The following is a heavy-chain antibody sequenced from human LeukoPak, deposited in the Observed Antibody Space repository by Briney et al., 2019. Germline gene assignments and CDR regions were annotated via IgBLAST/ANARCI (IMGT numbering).Heavy chain of an antibody. CDR2: INPSSGGT. CDR3: AREEVTGAYYVH. D-gene: IGHD1-26*01. Sequence: EASVKVSCKASGYTFTSYGISWVRQAPGQGLEWMGRINPSSGGTTYAQKFQGRVAMTRDTSLNTAYMELNRLISDDAAVYYCAREEVTGAYYVHWGQGTLVTVSS. CDR1: GYTFTSYG. V-gene: IGHV1-2*06. J-gene: IGHJ4*02.